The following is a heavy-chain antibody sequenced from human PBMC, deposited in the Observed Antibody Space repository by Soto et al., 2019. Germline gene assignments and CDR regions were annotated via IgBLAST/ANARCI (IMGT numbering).Heavy chain of an antibody. J-gene: IGHJ4*02. Sequence: SETLSLTCTVSGGSISSYYWSWIRQPPGKGLEWIGYIYYSGSTNYNPSLKSRVTISVDTSKNQFSLKLISVAAADTAVYSCARVLPFYSGCYDFDYWGQGTLVTVSS. V-gene: IGHV4-59*01. D-gene: IGHD1-26*01. CDR3: ARVLPFYSGCYDFDY. CDR1: GGSISSYY. CDR2: IYYSGST.